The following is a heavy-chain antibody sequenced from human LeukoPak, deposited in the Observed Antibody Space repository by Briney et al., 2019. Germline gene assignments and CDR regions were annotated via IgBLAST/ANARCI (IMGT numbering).Heavy chain of an antibody. V-gene: IGHV3-30*18. J-gene: IGHJ4*02. Sequence: PGKSLRLSCAASGFTFNNYGMHWVRQAPGKGLEWVAVISYDGRNIHYPDSVKGRSTISRDISTDTLWLQMDSLRTEDTAVYYCAKGPLRGTAAAIDYWGQGTLVTVSS. D-gene: IGHD2-2*01. CDR3: AKGPLRGTAAAIDY. CDR1: GFTFNNYG. CDR2: ISYDGRNI.